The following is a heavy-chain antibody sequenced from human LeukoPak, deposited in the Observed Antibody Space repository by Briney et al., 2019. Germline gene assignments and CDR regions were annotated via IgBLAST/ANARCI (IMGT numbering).Heavy chain of an antibody. CDR3: ARVNYYDSSGYYGRCYFDY. Sequence: GGSLRLSCAASGFTVSSNYMSWVRQAPGRGLEWVSVIYSGGSTYYADSVKGRFTISRDNSKNTLYLQMNSLRAEDTAVYYCARVNYYDSSGYYGRCYFDYWGQGTLVTVSS. CDR2: IYSGGST. J-gene: IGHJ4*02. D-gene: IGHD3-22*01. CDR1: GFTVSSNY. V-gene: IGHV3-53*01.